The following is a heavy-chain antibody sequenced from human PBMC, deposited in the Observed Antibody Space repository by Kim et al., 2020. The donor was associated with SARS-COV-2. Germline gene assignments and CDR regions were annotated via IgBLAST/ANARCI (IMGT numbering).Heavy chain of an antibody. CDR1: GYTFTSYY. Sequence: ASVKVSCKASGYTFTSYYMHWVRQAPGQGLEWMGIINPSGGSTSYAQKFQGRVTMTRDTSTSTVYMELSSLRSEDTAVYYCARDRSPYSYGYFDAFDIWGQGTMVTVSS. CDR2: INPSGGST. D-gene: IGHD5-18*01. CDR3: ARDRSPYSYGYFDAFDI. V-gene: IGHV1-46*01. J-gene: IGHJ3*02.